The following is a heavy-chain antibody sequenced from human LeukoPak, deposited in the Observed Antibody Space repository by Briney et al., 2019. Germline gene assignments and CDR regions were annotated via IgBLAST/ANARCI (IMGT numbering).Heavy chain of an antibody. V-gene: IGHV3-7*02. CDR2: IKQDGSDK. Sequence: GGSLRLSCAASVFTFSSYLMTWVRQAPGKGLEWVATIKQDGSDKYYVDSVKGRFTISRDNAQNSLHLQMNSLRAEDTAVYSCAILQGGNYWGQGTLVTVSS. CDR1: VFTFSSYL. J-gene: IGHJ4*02. CDR3: AILQGGNY. D-gene: IGHD3-10*01.